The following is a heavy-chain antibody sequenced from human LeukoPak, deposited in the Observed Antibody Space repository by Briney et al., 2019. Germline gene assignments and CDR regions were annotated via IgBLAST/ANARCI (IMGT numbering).Heavy chain of an antibody. J-gene: IGHJ4*02. Sequence: GASVKVSCKASGGTFSSYAISWVRQAPGQGLEWMGGIIPIFGTANYAQKFQGRVTITADESTSTAYMELSSLRSEDTAVYYCAKPLFGFRAVAGIFDYWGQGTLVTVSS. CDR3: AKPLFGFRAVAGIFDY. CDR1: GGTFSSYA. V-gene: IGHV1-69*13. D-gene: IGHD6-19*01. CDR2: IIPIFGTA.